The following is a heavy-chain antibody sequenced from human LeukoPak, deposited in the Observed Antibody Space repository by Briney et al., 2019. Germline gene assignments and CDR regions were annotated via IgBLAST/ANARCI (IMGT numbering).Heavy chain of an antibody. CDR1: GDSVSSKSAA. CDR3: ARSRAATFDC. J-gene: IGHJ4*02. CDR2: TYYRSKWSN. D-gene: IGHD2-15*01. V-gene: IGHV6-1*01. Sequence: SQTLSLTCAISGDSVSSKSAAWNWIRQSPSRGLEWVGRTYYRSKWSNDYAASVKSRITVNPDTPKNQFSLQLSSVTLEDTAVYYCARSRAATFDCWGQGTLVTVSS.